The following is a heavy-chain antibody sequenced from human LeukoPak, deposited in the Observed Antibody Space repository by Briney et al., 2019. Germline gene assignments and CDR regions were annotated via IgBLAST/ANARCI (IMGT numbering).Heavy chain of an antibody. CDR3: ARVDYYYYMDV. Sequence: PSESLSLTCTVSGGSISSYYWSWIRQPPGEGLEWIGYIYYSGSTHYNPSLKSRVTISVDTSKNQFSLKLSSVTAADTAEYCCARVDYYYYMDVWGKGTTVTVSS. J-gene: IGHJ6*03. CDR2: IYYSGST. V-gene: IGHV4-59*01. CDR1: GGSISSYY.